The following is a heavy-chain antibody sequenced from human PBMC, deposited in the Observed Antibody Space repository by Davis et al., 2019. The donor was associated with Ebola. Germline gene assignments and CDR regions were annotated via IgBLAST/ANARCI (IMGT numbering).Heavy chain of an antibody. CDR2: INHSGST. Sequence: SETLSLTCTVSGGSISSYYWSWIRQPPGKGLEWIGEINHSGSTKYSPSLNSRVTISADTSKDQFSLKLTSVTAADTAIYYCARRYSGRYSYHYGMDVWGKGTTVTVSS. J-gene: IGHJ6*04. D-gene: IGHD1-26*01. CDR3: ARRYSGRYSYHYGMDV. CDR1: GGSISSYY. V-gene: IGHV4-34*01.